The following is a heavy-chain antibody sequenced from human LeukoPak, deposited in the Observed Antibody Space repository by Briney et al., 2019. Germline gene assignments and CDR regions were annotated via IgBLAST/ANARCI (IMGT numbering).Heavy chain of an antibody. CDR1: GSALSSHW. J-gene: IGHJ6*02. Sequence: GGSLRLSCAASGSALSSHWMTWVRQVPGRGPKWVANVNRDGSETYYLDSVKGRFTISKDNAKNSLYLQMNSLRAEDTALYHCARNNGMDVWGQGTTVIVSS. CDR2: VNRDGSET. V-gene: IGHV3-7*03. CDR3: ARNNGMDV.